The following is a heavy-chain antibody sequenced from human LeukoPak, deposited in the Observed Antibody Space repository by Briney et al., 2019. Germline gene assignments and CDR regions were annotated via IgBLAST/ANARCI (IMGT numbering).Heavy chain of an antibody. CDR3: AKVAIGYCSGGSCYWAYFFDY. D-gene: IGHD2-15*01. CDR1: GFTFSSYA. CDR2: ISGSGGST. J-gene: IGHJ4*02. Sequence: GGSLRLSCAASGFTFSSYAMSWVRQAPGKGLEWVSAISGSGGSTYYADSVKGRFTISRDNSKNTLYLQMNSLRAEDTVVYYCAKVAIGYCSGGSCYWAYFFDYWGQGTLVTVSS. V-gene: IGHV3-23*01.